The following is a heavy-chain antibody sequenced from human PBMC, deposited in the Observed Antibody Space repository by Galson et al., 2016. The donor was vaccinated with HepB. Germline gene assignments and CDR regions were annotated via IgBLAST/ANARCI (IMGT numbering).Heavy chain of an antibody. D-gene: IGHD2-15*01. Sequence: QSGAEVKKPGESLKISCQGSGYSFSNYWIDWVRQKPGKGLEWMGIIYPGDSHSRYSPSLQGQVTISADKSNNTAYLQWGSLTASDTAVYYCARTHSGGTDYYYYAMDVWGQGTTVTVSS. CDR2: IYPGDSHS. CDR1: GYSFSNYW. V-gene: IGHV5-51*01. J-gene: IGHJ6*02. CDR3: ARTHSGGTDYYYYAMDV.